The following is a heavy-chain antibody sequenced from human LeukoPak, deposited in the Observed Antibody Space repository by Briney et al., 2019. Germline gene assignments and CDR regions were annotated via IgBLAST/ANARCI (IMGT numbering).Heavy chain of an antibody. Sequence: SVKVSCKASGGTFSSYAISWVRQAPGHGLECMGEIIPLFGTANYAQKFQGRVTITTDESTSTAYMELSSLRSEDTAVYYCAEGSGSYPYNWFDPWAREPWSPSPQ. J-gene: IGHJ5*02. CDR3: AEGSGSYPYNWFDP. CDR2: IIPLFGTA. CDR1: GGTFSSYA. V-gene: IGHV1-69*05. D-gene: IGHD1-26*01.